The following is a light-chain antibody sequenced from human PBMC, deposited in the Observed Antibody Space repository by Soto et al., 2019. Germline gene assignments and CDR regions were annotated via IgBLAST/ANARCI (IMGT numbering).Light chain of an antibody. CDR1: SSNIGAGFD. J-gene: IGLJ3*02. CDR3: QSYDNSLSGSWV. CDR2: GNS. Sequence: QSVLTQPPSVSGAPGQRVTISCTGSSSNIGAGFDVHWYHQIAGTAPKLLIYGNSNRPSGVPDRFSGSKSGTSASLAINGLQADDEAHYYCQSYDNSLSGSWVFGGGTKLTVL. V-gene: IGLV1-40*01.